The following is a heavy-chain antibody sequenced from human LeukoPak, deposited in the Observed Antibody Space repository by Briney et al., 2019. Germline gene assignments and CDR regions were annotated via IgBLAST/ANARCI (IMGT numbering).Heavy chain of an antibody. CDR2: IYYSGST. CDR3: ARDGTAASGGWFDP. V-gene: IGHV4-39*07. Sequence: PSETLSLTCTVSGGSISSSSYDWGWIRQPPGRGLEWIGSIYYSGSTYYNPSLKSRVTISVDTAKNQFSLKLSSVTAADTAVYYCARDGTAASGGWFDPWGQGTLVTVSS. J-gene: IGHJ5*02. CDR1: GGSISSSSYD. D-gene: IGHD6-13*01.